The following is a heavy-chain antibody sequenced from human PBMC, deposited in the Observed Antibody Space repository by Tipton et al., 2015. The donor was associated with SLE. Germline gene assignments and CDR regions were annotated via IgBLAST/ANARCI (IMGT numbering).Heavy chain of an antibody. CDR2: ITTSGNIV. Sequence: GSLRLSCAASGFDFSSYSMHWVRQAPGKGLEWVSYITTSGNIVFYADSLKGRFTTSRDNAKNSLYLQLNSLRAEDTAVYYCAREIPATGGDALDIWGQGTMVTFSS. D-gene: IGHD6-13*01. J-gene: IGHJ3*02. CDR3: AREIPATGGDALDI. V-gene: IGHV3-48*03. CDR1: GFDFSSYS.